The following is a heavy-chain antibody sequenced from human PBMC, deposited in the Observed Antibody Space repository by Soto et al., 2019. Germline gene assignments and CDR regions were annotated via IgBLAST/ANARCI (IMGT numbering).Heavy chain of an antibody. J-gene: IGHJ4*02. Sequence: PGESVTISCKGSGYRFSTYWIGWVLQRPGKGPEWMAIIYPGDSDTRENPSFQGQVTISADKSSNTVHLQWRSLKASDTAIYYCARLGGIVDTGTWIQWGQGTTVTVSS. CDR3: ARLGGIVDTGTWIQ. V-gene: IGHV5-51*01. CDR2: IYPGDSDT. CDR1: GYRFSTYW. D-gene: IGHD1-26*01.